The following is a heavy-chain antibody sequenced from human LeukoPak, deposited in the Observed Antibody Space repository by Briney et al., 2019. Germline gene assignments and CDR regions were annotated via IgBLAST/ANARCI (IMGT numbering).Heavy chain of an antibody. V-gene: IGHV5-51*01. CDR1: GYSFTNYW. D-gene: IGHD3-10*01. J-gene: IGHJ4*02. CDR3: AFYYGSASYHYFDY. CDR2: IYPGDSDT. Sequence: GESLKISCKGSGYSFTNYWIGWVRQMPGKGLEWMGIIYPGDSDTTYSPSSQAQVTISVDKSIITAYLQWSSLKASDTAMYYCAFYYGSASYHYFDYWGQGTLVTVSS.